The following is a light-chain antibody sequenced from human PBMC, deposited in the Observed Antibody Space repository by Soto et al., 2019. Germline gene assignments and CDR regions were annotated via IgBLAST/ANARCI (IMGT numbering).Light chain of an antibody. Sequence: DIQMTQSPSSLSASVGDRVTITCQASQDISTYLNWYQQKPNTAPDLLIYAASNLKTGVPSRFSGSGSGTHFTLTISSLQPEDFATYYCQQYDVLLSFGGGTRVEIK. CDR2: AAS. CDR3: QQYDVLLS. CDR1: QDISTY. V-gene: IGKV1-33*01. J-gene: IGKJ4*01.